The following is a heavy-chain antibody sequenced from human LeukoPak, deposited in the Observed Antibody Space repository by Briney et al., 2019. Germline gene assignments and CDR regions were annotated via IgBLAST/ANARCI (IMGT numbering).Heavy chain of an antibody. Sequence: PGGSLRLSCAASGFPFSTYSMNWVRQAPGKGLEWVSSIGSSSSYLYYADSVKGRFTSSRDNAKNSLYLQMNSLRAEDTAVYYCARHIVVVPSAIRNPEWWADYWGQGTLVTVSS. CDR2: IGSSSSYL. CDR3: ARHIVVVPSAIRNPEWWADY. D-gene: IGHD2-2*01. V-gene: IGHV3-21*01. J-gene: IGHJ4*02. CDR1: GFPFSTYS.